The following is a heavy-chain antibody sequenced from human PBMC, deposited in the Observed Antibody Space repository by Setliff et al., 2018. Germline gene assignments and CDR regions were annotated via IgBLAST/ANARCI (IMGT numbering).Heavy chain of an antibody. CDR1: GYTFTSHY. CDR3: ARDVFPYHYEGAFDI. Sequence: GASVKVSCKASGYTFTSHYMHWVRQAPGLGLEWMGTINPSSGRTSYAQKFQGRVTMTRDMSTSTVYMDMSSLRSEDTAVYYCARDVFPYHYEGAFDIWGQGTRGT. V-gene: IGHV1-46*01. CDR2: INPSSGRT. D-gene: IGHD3-22*01. J-gene: IGHJ3*02.